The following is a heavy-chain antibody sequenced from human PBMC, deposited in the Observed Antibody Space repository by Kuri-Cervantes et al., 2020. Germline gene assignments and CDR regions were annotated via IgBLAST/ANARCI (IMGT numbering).Heavy chain of an antibody. CDR1: GYTFTGYY. J-gene: IGHJ4*02. V-gene: IGHV1-2*04. Sequence: ASVKVSCKASGYTFTGYYMHWVRQAPGQGLEWMGWINPNSGGTNYAQKFQGWVTMTRDTSISTAYMELSRLRCDDTAVYYCARGLGSGYDWASYYFDYWGQGTLVTVSS. D-gene: IGHD5-12*01. CDR3: ARGLGSGYDWASYYFDY. CDR2: INPNSGGT.